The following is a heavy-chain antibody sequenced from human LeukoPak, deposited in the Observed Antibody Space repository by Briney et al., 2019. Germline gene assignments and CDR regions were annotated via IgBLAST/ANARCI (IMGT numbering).Heavy chain of an antibody. Sequence: ASVTVSCKASGYTFTSYAMHWVRQAPGQRLEWMGWINAGNGNTKYSQEFQGRVTITRDTSASTAYMELSSLRSEDMAVYYCARENYDYVWGLGYYYYYMDVWGKGTTVTVSS. J-gene: IGHJ6*03. CDR1: GYTFTSYA. CDR3: ARENYDYVWGLGYYYYYMDV. V-gene: IGHV1-3*03. CDR2: INAGNGNT. D-gene: IGHD3-16*01.